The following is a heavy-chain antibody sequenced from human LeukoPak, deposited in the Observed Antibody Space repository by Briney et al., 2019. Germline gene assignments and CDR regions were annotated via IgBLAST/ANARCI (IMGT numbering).Heavy chain of an antibody. CDR1: GDSISSYY. CDR2: IYYSGGT. Sequence: SETLSLTCTVSGDSISSYYWGWIRQPPGKGLEWIGYIYYSGGTDYNPSLKSRVTISVDTSKNQFSLKLRSVTAADTAVYYCARHVTISGPYDASDIWGQGTMVTVSP. CDR3: ARHVTISGPYDASDI. D-gene: IGHD5-24*01. J-gene: IGHJ3*02. V-gene: IGHV4-59*08.